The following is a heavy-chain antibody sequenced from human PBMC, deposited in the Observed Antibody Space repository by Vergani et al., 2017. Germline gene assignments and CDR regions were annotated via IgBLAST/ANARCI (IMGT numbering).Heavy chain of an antibody. CDR3: ARAGDXFDP. V-gene: IGHV4-34*01. CDR1: GGSFSSYY. Sequence: QVQLQQWGAGLLKPSETLSLTCAGYGGSFSSYYWGWIRQPPGKGLEWIGSIYYSGSTHYNPSLKSRVTISVDTSKNQFSLKLSSVTAADTAVYYCARAGDXFDPWGQGTLVTVSS. CDR2: IYYSGST. J-gene: IGHJ5*02.